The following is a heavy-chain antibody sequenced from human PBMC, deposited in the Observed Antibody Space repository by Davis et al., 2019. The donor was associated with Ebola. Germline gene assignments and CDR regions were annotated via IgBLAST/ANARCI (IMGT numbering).Heavy chain of an antibody. V-gene: IGHV3-7*03. CDR1: GFTFSSYW. J-gene: IGHJ4*02. CDR3: ARGRWLQFSHYFDY. Sequence: GESLKISCAASGFTFSSYWMSWVRQAPGKGLEWVANIKQDGSEKYYVDSVKGRFTISRDNAKNSLYLQMNSLRAEDKAVYYCARGRWLQFSHYFDYWGQGTLVTVSS. D-gene: IGHD5-24*01. CDR2: IKQDGSEK.